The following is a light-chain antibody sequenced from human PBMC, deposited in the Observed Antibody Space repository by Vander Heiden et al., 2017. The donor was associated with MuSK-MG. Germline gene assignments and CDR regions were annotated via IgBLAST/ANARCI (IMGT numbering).Light chain of an antibody. CDR3: NSRDSSDNRV. CDR1: SLRSYY. V-gene: IGLV3-19*01. J-gene: IGLJ3*02. CDR2: GKN. Sequence: SSELTQDPAVSVALGQTVRITCQGDSLRSYYASWYQQKPGQAPVLVIYGKNNRPSGIPDRFSGSSSGNTASVTITGAQAEDEADYYCNSRDSSDNRVFGGGTKLTVL.